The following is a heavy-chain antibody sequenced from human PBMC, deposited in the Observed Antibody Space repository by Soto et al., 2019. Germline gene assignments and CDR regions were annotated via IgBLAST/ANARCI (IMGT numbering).Heavy chain of an antibody. CDR2: MNPNSGNT. V-gene: IGHV1-8*01. Sequence: GASVKVSCKASGYTFTSYDINWVRQATGQGLEWMGWMNPNSGNTGYAQKFQGRVTMTRNTSISTAYMELSSLRSEDTAVYYCASGFMDQRYYYMEVWGKGTTVTVSS. CDR1: GYTFTSYD. CDR3: ASGFMDQRYYYMEV. J-gene: IGHJ6*03.